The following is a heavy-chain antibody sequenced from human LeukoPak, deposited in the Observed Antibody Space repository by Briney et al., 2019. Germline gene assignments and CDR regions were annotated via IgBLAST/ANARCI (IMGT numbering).Heavy chain of an antibody. Sequence: GGSLRLSCAASGFTPSNAWMSWVRQAPGKGLEWVGRIKSKTDGGTTDYAAPVRGRFTISRDNSKNTLYLQMNSLRAEDTAVYYCAKAPGGYYYGSGSLDYWGQGTLVTVSS. CDR1: GFTPSNAW. J-gene: IGHJ4*02. D-gene: IGHD3-10*01. CDR3: AKAPGGYYYGSGSLDY. CDR2: IKSKTDGGTT. V-gene: IGHV3-15*01.